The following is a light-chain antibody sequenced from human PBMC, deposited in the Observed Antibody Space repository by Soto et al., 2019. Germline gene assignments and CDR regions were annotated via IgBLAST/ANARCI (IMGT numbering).Light chain of an antibody. V-gene: IGLV1-44*01. CDR2: KND. CDR1: ISNIGRST. Sequence: QAVVTQSPSASGTPGQRVTISCSGSISNIGRSTVNWYQQFPGTAPKVLIYKNDQRPSGVPDRFSASKSGTSASLAISGLQSEDEADYYCAVWDDSLNGPVFGGGTKVTVL. J-gene: IGLJ2*01. CDR3: AVWDDSLNGPV.